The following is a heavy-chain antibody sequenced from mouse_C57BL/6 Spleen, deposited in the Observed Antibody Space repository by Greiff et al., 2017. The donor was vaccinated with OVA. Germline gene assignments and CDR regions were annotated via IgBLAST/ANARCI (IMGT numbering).Heavy chain of an antibody. CDR2: INPNNGGT. V-gene: IGHV1-26*01. J-gene: IGHJ1*03. Sequence: VQLQQSGPELVKPGASVKISCKASGYTFTDYYMNWVKQSHGKSLERIGDINPNNGGTSYNQKFKGKATLTVDKSSSTAYMELRSLTSEDSAVYYCARRYYYGSSWYFDVWGTGTTVTVSS. CDR1: GYTFTDYY. CDR3: ARRYYYGSSWYFDV. D-gene: IGHD1-1*01.